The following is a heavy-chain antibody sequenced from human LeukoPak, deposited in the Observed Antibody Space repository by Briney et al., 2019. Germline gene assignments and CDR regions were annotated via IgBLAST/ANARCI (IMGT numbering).Heavy chain of an antibody. J-gene: IGHJ6*03. CDR3: ARVYYDFWSGYLPYYMDV. Sequence: PGGSLRLSCAASGFTFSSYWMSWVRQAPGKGLEWVANIKQDGSEKYYVDSVKGRFTISRDNAKNSLYLQMNSLRAEDTAVYYCARVYYDFWSGYLPYYMDVWGKGTTVTVSS. V-gene: IGHV3-7*04. CDR2: IKQDGSEK. D-gene: IGHD3-3*01. CDR1: GFTFSSYW.